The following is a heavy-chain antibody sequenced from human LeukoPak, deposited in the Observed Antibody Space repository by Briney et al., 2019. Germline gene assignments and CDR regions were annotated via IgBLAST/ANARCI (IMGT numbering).Heavy chain of an antibody. D-gene: IGHD2-2*01. CDR2: INYSGST. CDR1: GGSISSSSYY. J-gene: IGHJ4*02. CDR3: ARHAEAGTTSCPLDY. Sequence: SETLSLTCTVSGGSISSSSYYWGWIRQPPGKGLEWIGSINYSGSTYHNPSLKSRVTISVDTSKNQLSLKVSSVTAADTAAYYCARHAEAGTTSCPLDYWGQGTLVTVSS. V-gene: IGHV4-39*01.